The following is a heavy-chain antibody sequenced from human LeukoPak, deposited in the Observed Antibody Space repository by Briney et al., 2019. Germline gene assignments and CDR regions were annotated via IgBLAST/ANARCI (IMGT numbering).Heavy chain of an antibody. J-gene: IGHJ4*02. CDR2: FEPEDGET. CDR3: ATVAHYDWPRIYDS. V-gene: IGHV1-24*01. D-gene: IGHD5-12*01. Sequence: ASVKVSRKVFGNTLSELSIQWVRQVPGKGLEWLGGFEPEDGETVYAQRVQGRVTMTEDTSTATAYMALSDLRSDDTAVYYCATVAHYDWPRIYDSWGQGTLVTVS. CDR1: GNTLSELS.